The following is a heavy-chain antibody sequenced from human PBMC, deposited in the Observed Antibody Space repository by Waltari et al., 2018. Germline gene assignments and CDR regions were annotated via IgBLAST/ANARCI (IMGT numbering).Heavy chain of an antibody. D-gene: IGHD2-15*01. Sequence: QIQLVQSGAEAMRPGAAVKVSCKASSYAHREFSIHLLRQPIGKGLEWIGRFDRGDGQTTSARKFLGRITMTEDTSTDTAYMELSSLRSEDTGVYYCHLLGRNIVLAGASPSYYSYMDVWGRGTSVTVSS. CDR1: SYAHREFS. J-gene: IGHJ6*03. V-gene: IGHV1-24*01. CDR2: FDRGDGQT. CDR3: HLLGRNIVLAGASPSYYSYMDV.